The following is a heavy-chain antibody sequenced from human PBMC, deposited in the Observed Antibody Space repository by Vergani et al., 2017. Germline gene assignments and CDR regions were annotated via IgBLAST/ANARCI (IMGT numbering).Heavy chain of an antibody. Sequence: QVQQVQSGAEVKKPGASVKVSCKAAGYNFTGYYMHWVRQAPGQGLEWMGWINPNSGGTNYAQQFQGRVTMTRDTSISTAYMELSRLGSDDTAVYYCARDAGYSSSWYSYCFDPWGQGTLVTVSS. V-gene: IGHV1-2*02. J-gene: IGHJ5*02. CDR2: INPNSGGT. CDR1: GYNFTGYY. D-gene: IGHD6-13*01. CDR3: ARDAGYSSSWYSYCFDP.